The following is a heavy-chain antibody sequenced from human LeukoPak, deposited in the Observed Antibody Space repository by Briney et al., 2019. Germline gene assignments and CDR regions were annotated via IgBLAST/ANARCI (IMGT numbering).Heavy chain of an antibody. Sequence: GGSLRLSCAASGFTFSNYWMTWVRQAPGKGLEWVANIKQDGSEKYYVDSVKGRFTISRDNAKKSLYLQMNSLRAEDTAVYYCARDKRAFDIWGQGTMVTVSS. CDR3: ARDKRAFDI. CDR2: IKQDGSEK. V-gene: IGHV3-7*01. CDR1: GFTFSNYW. D-gene: IGHD5-24*01. J-gene: IGHJ3*02.